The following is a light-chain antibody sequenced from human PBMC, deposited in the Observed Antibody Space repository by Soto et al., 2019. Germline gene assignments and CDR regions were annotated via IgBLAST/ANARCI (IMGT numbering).Light chain of an antibody. CDR2: DAS. Sequence: DVQMTQSPSTLSESLGDRVTITCRASQTISNWLAWYQQRPGKAPQLLISDASRLESGVPSRFSGSGSGTEFTLTISSLQPDDSATYYCQQYKSYSPRTFGQGTKVDIK. V-gene: IGKV1-5*01. CDR3: QQYKSYSPRT. J-gene: IGKJ1*01. CDR1: QTISNW.